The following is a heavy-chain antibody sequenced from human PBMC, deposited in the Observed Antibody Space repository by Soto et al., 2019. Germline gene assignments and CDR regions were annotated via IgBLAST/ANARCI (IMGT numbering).Heavy chain of an antibody. CDR3: ARDFYYDISGYRYNYFDS. CDR2: IYYTGST. J-gene: IGHJ5*01. V-gene: IGHV4-30-4*01. CDR1: GGSISSGDYY. D-gene: IGHD3-22*01. Sequence: PSETLSLTCTVSGGSISSGDYYWSWIRQPPGKGLEWIGYIYYTGSTYYNPSLESRVTISADTSKNQFSLKLSSVTAADTAVYYCARDFYYDISGYRYNYFDSWGQGTLVTVSS.